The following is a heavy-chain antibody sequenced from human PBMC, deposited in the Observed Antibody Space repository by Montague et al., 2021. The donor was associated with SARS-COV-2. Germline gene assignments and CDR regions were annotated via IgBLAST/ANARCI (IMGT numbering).Heavy chain of an antibody. D-gene: IGHD3-10*01. V-gene: IGHV4-34*01. CDR1: GGSFSGYY. CDR3: ARVRYYGSGTSLGMDV. CDR2: INHSGSA. Sequence: SETLSLTCAVYGGSFSGYYWSWIRQPPGKGPEWIGEINHSGSANYNPSLKSRATISVDTSKNQFSLKLSSVTAADTAVYYCARVRYYGSGTSLGMDVWGQGTTVTVS. J-gene: IGHJ6*02.